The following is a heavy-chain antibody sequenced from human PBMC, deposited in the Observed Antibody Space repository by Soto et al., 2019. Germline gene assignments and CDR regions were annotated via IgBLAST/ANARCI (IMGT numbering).Heavy chain of an antibody. CDR3: AKITAYYYDNSGANFDY. D-gene: IGHD3-22*01. CDR2: ISGGGGRT. J-gene: IGHJ4*02. V-gene: IGHV3-23*01. Sequence: PGGSLRLSCAASGFTFSTYAMSWVRQAPGKGLEWVSVISGGGGRTHDADSAKGRFTISRDNSKNTLYLQMSSLRVEDTAVYYCAKITAYYYDNSGANFDYWGQGTLVTVSS. CDR1: GFTFSTYA.